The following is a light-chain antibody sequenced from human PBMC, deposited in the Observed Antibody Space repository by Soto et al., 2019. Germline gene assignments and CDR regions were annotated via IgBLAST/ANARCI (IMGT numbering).Light chain of an antibody. Sequence: AIRMTQSPSSLSASTGDRVTITFRVSQGISSYLAWYQQKPGKAPKLLIYAASSLQSGVPSRFSGSGSGTDFTLTFSSLQPEDFATYYCQQSYSTLALTFGGGTKVDI. CDR1: QGISSY. CDR3: QQSYSTLALT. J-gene: IGKJ4*01. CDR2: AAS. V-gene: IGKV1-8*01.